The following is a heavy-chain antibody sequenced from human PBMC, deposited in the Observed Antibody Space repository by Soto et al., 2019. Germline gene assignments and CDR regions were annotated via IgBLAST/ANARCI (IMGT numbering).Heavy chain of an antibody. Sequence: QVQLVQSGAEVKKPGSSVKVSCKASGGTFSSYAISWVRQAPGQGLEWMGGIIPIFGTANYAQKFQGRVTITADESTSTAYMELSSPRSEDTALYYCASPPGDCSGGSCPYYYDGMDVWGQGTTVTVSS. V-gene: IGHV1-69*12. CDR2: IIPIFGTA. D-gene: IGHD2-15*01. J-gene: IGHJ6*02. CDR3: ASPPGDCSGGSCPYYYDGMDV. CDR1: GGTFSSYA.